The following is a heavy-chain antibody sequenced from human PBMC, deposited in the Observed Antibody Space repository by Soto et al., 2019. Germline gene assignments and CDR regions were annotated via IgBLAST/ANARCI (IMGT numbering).Heavy chain of an antibody. V-gene: IGHV1-3*01. D-gene: IGHD2-21*01. CDR3: ARDVRRRILGGFDP. J-gene: IGHJ5*02. Sequence: ASVTVSFPPSGSTFPSYAMHWVRQAPGQRREWMGWINAGNGNTKNSKKFQGRVTITRDTYASTAYMELSSLRSEDTAVYYCARDVRRRILGGFDPWGQGTLVTVSS. CDR1: GSTFPSYA. CDR2: INAGNGNT.